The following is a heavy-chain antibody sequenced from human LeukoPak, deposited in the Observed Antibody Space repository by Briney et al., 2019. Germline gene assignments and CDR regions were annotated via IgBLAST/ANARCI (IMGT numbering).Heavy chain of an antibody. CDR1: GFTFSSYV. V-gene: IGHV3-30*02. J-gene: IGHJ6*03. Sequence: GGSLRLSCAAPGFTFSSYVMHWVRQAPGKGLEWVAFIRYDGHNKYYADSVKGRFTISRDNSKNTLYLQMNSLRAEDTAVYYCAKDGGNYKDYYYYMDVWAKGTTVTVSS. D-gene: IGHD1-26*01. CDR2: IRYDGHNK. CDR3: AKDGGNYKDYYYYMDV.